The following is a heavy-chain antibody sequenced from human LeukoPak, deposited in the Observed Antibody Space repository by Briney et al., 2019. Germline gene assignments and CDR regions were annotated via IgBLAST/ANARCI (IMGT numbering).Heavy chain of an antibody. D-gene: IGHD6-13*01. Sequence: ASVKVSCKASGYSFTAYYMHWVRHAPGQGLEWMAWINPNSGVTNYAQKFQGRVTMTRDTSINTAYMELSRLRSDDTAMYYCARDDSSSWSPATYWGQGTLVTVSS. CDR1: GYSFTAYY. V-gene: IGHV1-2*02. J-gene: IGHJ4*02. CDR2: INPNSGVT. CDR3: ARDDSSSWSPATY.